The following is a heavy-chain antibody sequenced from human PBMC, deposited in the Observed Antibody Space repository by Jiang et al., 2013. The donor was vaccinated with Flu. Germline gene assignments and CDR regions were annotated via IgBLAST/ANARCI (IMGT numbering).Heavy chain of an antibody. Sequence: TSSFYWGWIRQSPTGRGLEWIGILHFSGTTYYNPSLNSRVTISADTSKNQLSLKLVSVTATDTAVYYCARGGDSAKVGDTWGQGTKVIVS. CDR1: TSSFY. D-gene: IGHD3-10*01. CDR2: LHFSGTT. J-gene: IGHJ3*01. V-gene: IGHV4-39*01. CDR3: ARGGDSAKVGDT.